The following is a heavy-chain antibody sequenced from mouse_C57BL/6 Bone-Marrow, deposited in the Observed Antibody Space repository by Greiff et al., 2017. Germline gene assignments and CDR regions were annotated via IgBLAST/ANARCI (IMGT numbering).Heavy chain of an antibody. CDR2: ISSGSSTI. D-gene: IGHD1-1*01. CDR1: GFTFSDYG. V-gene: IGHV5-17*01. CDR3: AREYYGISDVCNWYFDV. Sequence: EVKLVASGGGLVKPGGSLKLSCAASGFTFSDYGMHWVRQAPEKGLEWVAYISSGSSTIYYADKVKGRFTISRDKAKNTLFLQMTSLRSEDTAMYYCAREYYGISDVCNWYFDVWGTGTTVTVSS. J-gene: IGHJ1*03.